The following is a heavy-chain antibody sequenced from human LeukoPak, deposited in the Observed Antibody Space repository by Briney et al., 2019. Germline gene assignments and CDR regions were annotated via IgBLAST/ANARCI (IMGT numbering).Heavy chain of an antibody. Sequence: PGGSLRLSCGASGFTFRNFGMHWVRQAPGKGLEWVAFIRFDGRDEYYVDSLKGRFTISRDNSKNTVYLQMNGLTSEDTALYYCAKDKSQVGVDSASTLVDHWGQGTLVIVSS. J-gene: IGHJ4*02. V-gene: IGHV3-30*02. CDR3: AKDKSQVGVDSASTLVDH. CDR1: GFTFRNFG. D-gene: IGHD2-8*02. CDR2: IRFDGRDE.